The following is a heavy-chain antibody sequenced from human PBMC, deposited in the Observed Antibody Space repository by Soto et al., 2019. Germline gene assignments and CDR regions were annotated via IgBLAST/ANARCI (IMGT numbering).Heavy chain of an antibody. D-gene: IGHD5-18*01. CDR3: ARDYSSYGPFDY. J-gene: IGHJ4*02. CDR2: IYSGGST. CDR1: GFTVSSNY. V-gene: IGHV3-53*01. Sequence: GGSLRLSCAASGFTVSSNYMSWVRQAPGKGLEWVSVIYSGGSTYYADSVKGRFTISRDNSKNTLYLQMNSLRAEDTTVYYCARDYSSYGPFDYWGQGTLVTVSS.